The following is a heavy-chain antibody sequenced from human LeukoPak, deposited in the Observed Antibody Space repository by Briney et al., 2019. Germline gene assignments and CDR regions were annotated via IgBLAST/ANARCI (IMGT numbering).Heavy chain of an antibody. D-gene: IGHD6-13*01. Sequence: ASVKVSCKVSGFTLNELSMHWVRQAPGKGLEWMGGFDPEDGETIYAQKFQGRVTMTEDTSTDTAYMELSSLRFEDTAVYYCATDIAAAGYYFDYWGQGTLVTVSS. CDR2: FDPEDGET. V-gene: IGHV1-24*01. J-gene: IGHJ4*02. CDR1: GFTLNELS. CDR3: ATDIAAAGYYFDY.